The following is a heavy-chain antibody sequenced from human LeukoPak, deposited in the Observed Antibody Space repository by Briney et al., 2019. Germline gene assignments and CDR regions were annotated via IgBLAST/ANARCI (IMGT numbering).Heavy chain of an antibody. CDR3: AKGSLGSWYYFDY. CDR1: GFTFGSSA. V-gene: IGHV3-23*01. D-gene: IGHD6-13*01. CDR2: FSRSGPDT. J-gene: IGHJ4*02. Sequence: GGSLRLSCAASGFTFGSSAMSWVRQAPGHGPEWVSTFSRSGPDTYYADSVKGRFTLFRDNSKNTLYPQMNSLRPEDTGVYYCAKGSLGSWYYFDYWGQGTLVTVSS.